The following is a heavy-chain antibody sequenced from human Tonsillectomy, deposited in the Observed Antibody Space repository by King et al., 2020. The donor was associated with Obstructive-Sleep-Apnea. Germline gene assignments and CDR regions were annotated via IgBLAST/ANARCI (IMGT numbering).Heavy chain of an antibody. D-gene: IGHD2-2*01. CDR2: IIPIFGTA. CDR1: GGTFSSYA. CDR3: ARDLEVPAAMFVYYGMDV. V-gene: IGHV1-69*01. J-gene: IGHJ6*02. Sequence: QLVQSGAEVKKPGSSVKVSCKASGGTFSSYAISGVRQAPGQGLEWMVGIIPIFGTANYAQRVQGRVTITADESTSTAYMELGSRRSEDTAVYYCARDLEVPAAMFVYYGMDVWGQGTTVTVSS.